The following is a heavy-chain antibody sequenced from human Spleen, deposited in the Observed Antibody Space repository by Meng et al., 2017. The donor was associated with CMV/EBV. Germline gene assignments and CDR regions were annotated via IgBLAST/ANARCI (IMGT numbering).Heavy chain of an antibody. V-gene: IGHV3-33*06. CDR2: IWYDGSNK. CDR1: GFTFSNYG. Sequence: GGSLRLSCAASGFTFSNYGMHWVRQAPGKGLEWVAVIWYDGSNKYYADSMKGRFTISRDNSKNTLYLQMNSLRDEDTAIYYCAKDPLQDGSGSTPPYWGQGTLVTVSS. D-gene: IGHD3-10*01. J-gene: IGHJ4*02. CDR3: AKDPLQDGSGSTPPY.